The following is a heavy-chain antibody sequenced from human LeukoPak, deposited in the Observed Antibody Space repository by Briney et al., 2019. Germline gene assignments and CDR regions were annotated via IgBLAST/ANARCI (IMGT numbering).Heavy chain of an antibody. Sequence: SGTLSLTCAVSGGSISSSNWWGWVRQPPGKGLEWIGKIYHSGSTNYNPSLKSRVTISVDKSKNQFSLKLSSVTAADTAAYYCARRGSGWYNWFDPWGQGTLVTVSS. CDR3: ARRGSGWYNWFDP. CDR1: GGSISSSNW. V-gene: IGHV4-4*02. J-gene: IGHJ5*02. D-gene: IGHD6-19*01. CDR2: IYHSGST.